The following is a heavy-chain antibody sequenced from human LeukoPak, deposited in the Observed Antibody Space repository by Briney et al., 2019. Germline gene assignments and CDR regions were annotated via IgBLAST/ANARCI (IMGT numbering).Heavy chain of an antibody. V-gene: IGHV4-61*01. D-gene: IGHD3-3*01. J-gene: IGHJ3*02. Sequence: SETLSLTCTVSGRSLDSGNFYWSWVRQPPGKGLEWLGYIYYSGSTNYNPSLKSRVTISVDTSKNQFSLKLSSVTAADTAVYYRARLLRFLSNDAFDIWGQGTMVTVSS. CDR2: IYYSGST. CDR1: GRSLDSGNFY. CDR3: ARLLRFLSNDAFDI.